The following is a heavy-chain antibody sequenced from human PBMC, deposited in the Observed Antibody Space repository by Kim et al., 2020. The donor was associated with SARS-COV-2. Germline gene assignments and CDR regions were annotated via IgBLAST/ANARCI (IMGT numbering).Heavy chain of an antibody. D-gene: IGHD6-13*01. Sequence: SETLSLTCTVSGGSISSSSYYWGWIRQPPGMGLEWIGSIYYSGSTYYNPSLKSRVTISVDTSKNQFSLKLNSVTAADTAVYYCARVRSRQQLAGDYWGQGTLVTVSS. J-gene: IGHJ4*02. V-gene: IGHV4-39*01. CDR1: GGSISSSSYY. CDR2: IYYSGST. CDR3: ARVRSRQQLAGDY.